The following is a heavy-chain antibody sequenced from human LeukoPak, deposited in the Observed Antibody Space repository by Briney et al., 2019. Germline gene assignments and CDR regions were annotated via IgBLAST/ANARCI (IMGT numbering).Heavy chain of an antibody. V-gene: IGHV3-7*01. D-gene: IGHD6-13*01. CDR1: GFTFSSYW. J-gene: IGHJ4*02. CDR3: ARLSTAVADSDY. Sequence: GGSLRLSCAASGFTFSSYWMSWVRQAPGKGLEWVANINKDGSDKYYVDSVKGRFTISRDNAKNSLYLQMNSLRAEDTAVYYCARLSTAVADSDYWGQGTLVTVSS. CDR2: INKDGSDK.